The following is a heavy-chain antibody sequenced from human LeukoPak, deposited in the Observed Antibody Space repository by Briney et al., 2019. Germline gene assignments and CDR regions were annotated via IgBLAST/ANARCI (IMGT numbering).Heavy chain of an antibody. V-gene: IGHV4-34*01. Sequence: PSETLSLTCAVYGGSFSGYYWSWIRQPPGKGLEWIGEINHSGSTNYNPSLKSRVTISVDTSKNQFSLKLSSVTAAGTAVYYCARVYYSTADWGQGTLVTVSS. CDR2: INHSGST. CDR3: ARVYYSTAD. CDR1: GGSFSGYY. J-gene: IGHJ4*02. D-gene: IGHD3-10*01.